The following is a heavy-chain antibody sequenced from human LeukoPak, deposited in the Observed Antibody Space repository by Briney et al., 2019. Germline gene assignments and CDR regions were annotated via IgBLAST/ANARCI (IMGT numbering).Heavy chain of an antibody. D-gene: IGHD3-10*01. Sequence: SGPTLVKPTQTLTLTCTFSGFSLSASAVGVGWIRQPPGKALEWLALIYWNNNERYSPSLKSRLTITKDTSKNQVVLTMTNVDPLDTGTYYCARIWFGELFPFDYWGQGTPVTVSS. J-gene: IGHJ4*02. CDR2: IYWNNNE. V-gene: IGHV2-5*01. CDR1: GFSLSASAVG. CDR3: ARIWFGELFPFDY.